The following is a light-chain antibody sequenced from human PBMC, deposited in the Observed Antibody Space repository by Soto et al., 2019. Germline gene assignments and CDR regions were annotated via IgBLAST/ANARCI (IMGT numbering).Light chain of an antibody. V-gene: IGKV3-20*01. CDR1: QSVSSGY. CDR3: QQYDSSLSLT. Sequence: EIVLTQSPGTLSLSPGERATLSCRASQSVSSGYLAWYQQKFGQPPRLLIYGASNRATGIPDRFSGSGSGTDFTLTISRLEPEDFAVYYCQQYDSSLSLTFGGGTKVDIK. J-gene: IGKJ4*01. CDR2: GAS.